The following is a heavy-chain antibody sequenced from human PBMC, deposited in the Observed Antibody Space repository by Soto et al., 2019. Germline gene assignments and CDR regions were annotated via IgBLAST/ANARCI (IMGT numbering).Heavy chain of an antibody. J-gene: IGHJ4*02. CDR1: GGSISSYY. CDR3: VKKNPSSGWYDF. V-gene: IGHV4-59*01. D-gene: IGHD6-19*01. CDR2: IYYSGST. Sequence: PSETLSLTCTVSGGSISSYYWSWIRQPPGKGLEWIGYIYYSGSTNYNPSLKSRVTISVDTSKNQFSLKLSSVTAADTAVYYCVKKNPSSGWYDFWGQGTLVTVSS.